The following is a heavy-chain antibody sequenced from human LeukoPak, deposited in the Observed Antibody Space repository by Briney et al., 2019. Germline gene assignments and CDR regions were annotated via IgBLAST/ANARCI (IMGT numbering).Heavy chain of an antibody. J-gene: IGHJ5*02. D-gene: IGHD6-13*01. CDR2: IYHSGSP. V-gene: IGHV4-38-2*02. CDR3: ARERIAAANNWFDP. Sequence: SETLSLTCTVSGYSISSGYSWGWIRQPPGKGLEGIGSIYHSGSPYYNPSLKSRVTISVDTSKNQFSLKLSSVTAADTAVYYCARERIAAANNWFDPWGQGTLVTVSS. CDR1: GYSISSGYS.